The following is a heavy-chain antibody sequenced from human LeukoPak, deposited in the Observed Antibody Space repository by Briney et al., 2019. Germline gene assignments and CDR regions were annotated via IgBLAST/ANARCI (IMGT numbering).Heavy chain of an antibody. CDR3: ARDRFEDYGDTELGY. J-gene: IGHJ4*02. CDR1: GFTFSSYN. CDR2: IKQDGSAK. V-gene: IGHV3-7*01. Sequence: GGSLRLSCAASGFTFSSYNMNWVRQAPGKGLEWVANIKQDGSAKYYVDSVKGRFTISRDNAKNSLYLQMNSLRAEDTAVYYFARDRFEDYGDTELGYWGQGALVTVSS. D-gene: IGHD4-17*01.